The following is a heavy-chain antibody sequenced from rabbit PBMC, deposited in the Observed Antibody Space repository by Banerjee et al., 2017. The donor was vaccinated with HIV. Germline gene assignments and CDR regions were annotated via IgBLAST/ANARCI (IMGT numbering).Heavy chain of an antibody. CDR2: IYTGSGST. Sequence: LEESGGDLVKPEGSLTLTCTASGFSFSSNYWVCWVRQAPGKGLEWIGCIYTGSGSTDYASWAKGRFTISKTSSTTVTLQRTSLTAADTATYFCARDLAGAIGWNFNLWGPGTLVTVS. CDR3: ARDLAGAIGWNFNL. V-gene: IGHV1S45*01. J-gene: IGHJ4*01. D-gene: IGHD4-1*01. CDR1: GFSFSSNYW.